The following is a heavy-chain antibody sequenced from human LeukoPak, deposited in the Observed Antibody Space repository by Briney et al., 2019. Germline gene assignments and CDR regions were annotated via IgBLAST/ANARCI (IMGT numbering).Heavy chain of an antibody. CDR2: ISTNNGNT. V-gene: IGHV1-18*01. J-gene: IGHJ4*02. D-gene: IGHD5-12*01. CDR1: GYTFTNSE. CDR3: ARGGDSGYEKGTFDY. Sequence: ASVKVSCKASGYTFTNSESHWVRQAPGQGLEWMGWISTNNGNTNYPQKLQGRVTMTTDTSTYTAYMELRSLRSGDTAVYYCARGGDSGYEKGTFDYWGQGTLVTVSS.